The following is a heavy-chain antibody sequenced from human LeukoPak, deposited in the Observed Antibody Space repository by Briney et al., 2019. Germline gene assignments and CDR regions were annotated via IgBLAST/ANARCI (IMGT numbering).Heavy chain of an antibody. J-gene: IGHJ3*02. CDR3: AKTFMTTVTRGPFDI. D-gene: IGHD4-17*01. Sequence: GGSLRLSCAASGFTLSTYAMSWVRQTPGKGLEWVAATSSSDAGTYHADSVRGRFTISRDNSKNTLYLQMNSLRAEDTAVYYCAKTFMTTVTRGPFDIWGQGTMVTVSS. CDR1: GFTLSTYA. CDR2: TSSSDAGT. V-gene: IGHV3-23*01.